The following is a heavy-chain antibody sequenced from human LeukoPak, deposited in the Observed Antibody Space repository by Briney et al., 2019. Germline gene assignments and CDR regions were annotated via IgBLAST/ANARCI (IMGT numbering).Heavy chain of an antibody. Sequence: GGSLRLSCAASGFTFSSYGMHWVRQAPGKGLEWVAVISYDGSNKYYADSVKGRFTISRDNSKNTLYLQMNSLRAEDTAVYYCTTVPEGPWGQGTLVTVSS. CDR3: TTVPEGP. J-gene: IGHJ4*02. V-gene: IGHV3-30*03. CDR2: ISYDGSNK. CDR1: GFTFSSYG.